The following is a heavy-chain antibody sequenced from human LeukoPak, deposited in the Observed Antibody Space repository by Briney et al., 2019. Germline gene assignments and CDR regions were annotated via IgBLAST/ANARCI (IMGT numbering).Heavy chain of an antibody. CDR3: ARAMCSSTICHGRNDS. CDR1: GYTFTSYG. D-gene: IGHD2-2*01. J-gene: IGHJ4*02. Sequence: GASVKVSCKASGYTFTSYGISWVRQAPGQGLEWMGWISADNGKTNYAQKLQGRVTMSTDTSTTTAYMELRSLRSDDTAVYYCARAMCSSTICHGRNDSWGQGTLVTVSS. CDR2: ISADNGKT. V-gene: IGHV1-18*04.